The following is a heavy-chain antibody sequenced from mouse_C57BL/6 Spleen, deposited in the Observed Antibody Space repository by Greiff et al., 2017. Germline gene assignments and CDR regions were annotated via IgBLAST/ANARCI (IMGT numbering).Heavy chain of an antibody. CDR2: IHPNSGST. D-gene: IGHD2-5*01. CDR1: GYTFTSYW. CDR3: ARGYSNYHAMDY. Sequence: QVQLQQPGAELVKPGASVKLSCKASGYTFTSYWMHWVKQRPGQGLEWIGMIHPNSGSTNYNEKFKSKATLTVDKSSSTAYMQLSSLTSEDSAVYYCARGYSNYHAMDYWGQGTSVTVSS. V-gene: IGHV1-64*01. J-gene: IGHJ4*01.